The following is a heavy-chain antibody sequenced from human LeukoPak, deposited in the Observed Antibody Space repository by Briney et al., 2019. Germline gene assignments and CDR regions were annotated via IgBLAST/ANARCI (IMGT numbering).Heavy chain of an antibody. CDR3: AGIIYGGNSGAFDY. CDR1: GGSISSGSYY. J-gene: IGHJ4*02. D-gene: IGHD4-23*01. V-gene: IGHV4-61*02. Sequence: KSSETLSLTCTVSGGSISSGSYYWSWIRQPAGKGLEWIGRIYTSGSTNYNPSLKSRVTISVDTSKNQFSLKLSSVTAADTAVYYCAGIIYGGNSGAFDYWGQGTLVTVSS. CDR2: IYTSGST.